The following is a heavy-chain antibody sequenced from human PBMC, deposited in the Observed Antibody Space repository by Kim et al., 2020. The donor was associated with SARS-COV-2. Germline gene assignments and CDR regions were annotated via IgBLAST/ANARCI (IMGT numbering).Heavy chain of an antibody. CDR2: IIPIFGTA. CDR3: ARDGARDDTPFDY. D-gene: IGHD3-22*01. J-gene: IGHJ4*02. Sequence: SVKVSCKASGGTFSSYAISWVRQAPGQGLEWMGGIIPIFGTANYAQKFQGRVTITADESTSTAYMELSSLRSEDTAVYYCARDGARDDTPFDYWGQGTLVTVSS. V-gene: IGHV1-69*13. CDR1: GGTFSSYA.